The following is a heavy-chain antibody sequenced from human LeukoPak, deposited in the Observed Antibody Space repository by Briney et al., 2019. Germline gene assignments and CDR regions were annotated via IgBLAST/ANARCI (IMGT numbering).Heavy chain of an antibody. CDR3: AKDRCIITSSKYYYYYGMDV. CDR2: ISYDGSNK. V-gene: IGHV3-30*18. J-gene: IGHJ6*04. D-gene: IGHD2-2*01. Sequence: PGGSLRLSCAASGFTFSNYWMHWVRQAPGNGLEWVAVISYDGSNKYYADSVKGRFTISRDNSKNTLYLQMNSLRAEDTAVYYCAKDRCIITSSKYYYYYGMDVGGKGTTVTVSS. CDR1: GFTFSNYW.